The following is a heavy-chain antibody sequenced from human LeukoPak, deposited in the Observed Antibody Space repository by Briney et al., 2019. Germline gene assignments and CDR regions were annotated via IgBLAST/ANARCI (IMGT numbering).Heavy chain of an antibody. CDR3: AKDRDSGSYFGY. V-gene: IGHV3-23*01. D-gene: IGHD1-26*01. J-gene: IGHJ4*02. CDR1: GFTITAYA. Sequence: PGGSLRLSCAASGFTITAYAMSWVRQSPGKGLEWVSAISGSGGSTYYADSVKGRFTISRDNSKNTLYLQMNSLRAEDTAVYYCAKDRDSGSYFGYWGQGTLVTVSS. CDR2: ISGSGGST.